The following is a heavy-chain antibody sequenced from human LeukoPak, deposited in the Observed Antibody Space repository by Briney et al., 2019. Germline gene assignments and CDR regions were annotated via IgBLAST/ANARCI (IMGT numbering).Heavy chain of an antibody. CDR1: GFTFDDYA. D-gene: IGHD6-13*01. CDR2: ISWNSGSI. Sequence: PGRSLRLSCAASGFTFDDYAMHWVRQAPGKGLEWVSGISWNSGSIGYADSVKGRFTISRDNAKNSLYLQMNSLRAEDTALYYCAKDIRALGIAAAFDYWGQGTLVTVSS. CDR3: AKDIRALGIAAAFDY. J-gene: IGHJ4*02. V-gene: IGHV3-9*01.